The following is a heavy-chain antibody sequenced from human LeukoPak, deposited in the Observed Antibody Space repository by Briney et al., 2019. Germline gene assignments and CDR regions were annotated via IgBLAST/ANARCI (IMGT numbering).Heavy chain of an antibody. D-gene: IGHD3-22*01. J-gene: IGHJ5*02. Sequence: QPGGSLRLSCAASGFIFNNYGLIWGRQAPGEGLEWVSAISNDGGGTNYADFVKGRFTISRDNSKNTLFLQMNSLRAEDTALYYCAKGSSGYFVDLWGQGTLVTVSS. CDR2: ISNDGGGT. CDR3: AKGSSGYFVDL. V-gene: IGHV3-23*01. CDR1: GFIFNNYG.